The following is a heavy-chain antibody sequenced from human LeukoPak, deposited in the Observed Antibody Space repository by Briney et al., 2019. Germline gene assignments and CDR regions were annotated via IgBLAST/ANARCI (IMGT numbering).Heavy chain of an antibody. J-gene: IGHJ4*02. CDR2: INGNGAST. CDR3: AKDQGYSYYYLDY. V-gene: IGHV3-23*01. Sequence: PGGSLRLSCAASGFTFDTHAMSWVRQAPGKGLEWVSGINGNGASTYYSDSVKGRFTISRDNSKNTPYLQMSTLRAEDTAVYYCAKDQGYSYYYLDYWGQGTLVTVSS. D-gene: IGHD5-18*01. CDR1: GFTFDTHA.